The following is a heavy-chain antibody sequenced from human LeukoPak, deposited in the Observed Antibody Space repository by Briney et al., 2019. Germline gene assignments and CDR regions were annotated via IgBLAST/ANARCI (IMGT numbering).Heavy chain of an antibody. CDR3: ARANYDILTGRPILDYYYYGMDV. J-gene: IGHJ6*02. D-gene: IGHD3-9*01. Sequence: PSETLSLTCTVSGGSISSYYWHWIRQPPGKGLEWIGYIYYSGSSNYNPSLKSRVSISVDTSKNQFSLKMGSVSAADTAVYYCARANYDILTGRPILDYYYYGMDVWGQGTTVTVSS. CDR2: IYYSGSS. CDR1: GGSISSYY. V-gene: IGHV4-59*12.